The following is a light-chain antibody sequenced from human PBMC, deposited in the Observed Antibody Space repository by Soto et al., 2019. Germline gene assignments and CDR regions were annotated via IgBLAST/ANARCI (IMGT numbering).Light chain of an antibody. V-gene: IGLV1-40*01. CDR1: SSNVGPADA. Sequence: QSVLTQPPSVSGAPGQRVTISCTGASSNVGPADAVHWYQHIPGTAPKLLIYADNSRPSGVSNRFSGSKSGITASLTISGLQAEDEADYYCSSYTSSSTYVFGTGTKVTVL. CDR3: SSYTSSSTYV. CDR2: ADN. J-gene: IGLJ1*01.